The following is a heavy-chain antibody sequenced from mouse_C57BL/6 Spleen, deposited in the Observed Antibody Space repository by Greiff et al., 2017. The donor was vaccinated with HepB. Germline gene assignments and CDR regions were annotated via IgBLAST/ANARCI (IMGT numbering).Heavy chain of an antibody. D-gene: IGHD2-12*01. CDR1: GFTFSDYY. Sequence: EVKLMESEGGLVQPGSSMKLSCTASGFTFSDYYMAWVRQVPEKGLEWVANINYDGSSTYYLDSLKSRFIISRDNAKNILYLQMSSLKSEDTATYYCARDRYYGYFDVWGTGTTVTVSS. V-gene: IGHV5-16*01. CDR2: INYDGSST. J-gene: IGHJ1*03. CDR3: ARDRYYGYFDV.